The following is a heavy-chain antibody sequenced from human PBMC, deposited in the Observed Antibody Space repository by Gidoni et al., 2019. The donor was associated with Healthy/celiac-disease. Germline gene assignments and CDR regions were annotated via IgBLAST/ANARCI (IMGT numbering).Heavy chain of an antibody. CDR3: SRGHPYSGSYP. CDR2: INHSGST. Sequence: QVQLQQWGAGLLKPSETLSLTCAVYGGSFSGYYWGWIRQPPGKGLEWIGEINHSGSTNYNPSLKSRVTISVDTSKNQFSLKLSSVTAADTAVYYCSRGHPYSGSYPWGQGTLVTVSS. J-gene: IGHJ5*02. D-gene: IGHD1-26*01. V-gene: IGHV4-34*01. CDR1: GGSFSGYY.